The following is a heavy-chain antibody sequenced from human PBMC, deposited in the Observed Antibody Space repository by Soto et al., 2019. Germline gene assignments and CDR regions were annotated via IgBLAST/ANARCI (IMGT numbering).Heavy chain of an antibody. Sequence: ASVKVSCKASGYTFTSYAMHWVRQAPGQRLEWMGWINAGNGNTKYSQKFQGRVTITRDTSASTAYMELSSLKASDTAMYYCATRVQDPGKYYYGMDVWGQGTTVTVSS. D-gene: IGHD6-13*01. CDR3: ATRVQDPGKYYYGMDV. V-gene: IGHV1-3*01. CDR2: INAGNGNT. J-gene: IGHJ6*02. CDR1: GYTFTSYA.